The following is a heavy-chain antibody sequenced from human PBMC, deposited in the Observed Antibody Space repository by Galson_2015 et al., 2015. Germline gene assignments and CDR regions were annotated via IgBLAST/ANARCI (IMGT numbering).Heavy chain of an antibody. D-gene: IGHD3-9*01. J-gene: IGHJ5*02. Sequence: CAISGDSVSSNSAAWNWIRQSPSRGLEWLGRTYCRSKWFNDYAVSVKGRIIINPDTSKNQFSLQLNSVTPEDTAVYYCARGEIMTGHYVWFDPWGQGTLVTVSS. CDR3: ARGEIMTGHYVWFDP. V-gene: IGHV6-1*01. CDR1: GDSVSSNSAA. CDR2: TYCRSKWFN.